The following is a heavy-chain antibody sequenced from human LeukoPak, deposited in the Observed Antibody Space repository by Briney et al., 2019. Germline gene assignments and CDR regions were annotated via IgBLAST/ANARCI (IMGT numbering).Heavy chain of an antibody. CDR3: AKGGYYYGSAPFDY. CDR1: GFTFSSYG. CDR2: ISYDGSNK. D-gene: IGHD3-10*01. Sequence: GRSLRLSCAASGFTFSSYGMHWVRQAPGKGLEWVAVISYDGSNKYYADSVKGRFTISRDNAKNSLYLQMNSLRAEDTALYYCAKGGYYYGSAPFDYWGQGTLVTVSS. J-gene: IGHJ4*02. V-gene: IGHV3-30*18.